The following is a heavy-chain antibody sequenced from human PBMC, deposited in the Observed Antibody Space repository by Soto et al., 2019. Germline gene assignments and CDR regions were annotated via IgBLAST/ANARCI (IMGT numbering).Heavy chain of an antibody. V-gene: IGHV4-30-4*01. Sequence: QVQLQESGPGLVKPSQTLSLTCTVSGGSISSGDYYWSWIRQPPGKGLEWIGYIYYSGSTYYNPSLKRRVTISVDTSKNQFSLKLSSVTAADTAVYYCARAPGRYYDFWSGYYPERKSYGMDVWGQGTTVTVSS. CDR2: IYYSGST. D-gene: IGHD3-3*01. J-gene: IGHJ6*02. CDR1: GGSISSGDYY. CDR3: ARAPGRYYDFWSGYYPERKSYGMDV.